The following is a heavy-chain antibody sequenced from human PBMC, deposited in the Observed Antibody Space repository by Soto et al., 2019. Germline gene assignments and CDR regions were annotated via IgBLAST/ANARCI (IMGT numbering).Heavy chain of an antibody. J-gene: IGHJ6*02. V-gene: IGHV1-58*01. D-gene: IGHD5-18*01. CDR2: IVVGSGNT. CDR3: AAGVTRYGMDV. CDR1: GFTFTSSA. Sequence: ASVKVSCKASGFTFTSSAVQWVRQARGQRLEWIGWIVVGSGNTNYAQKFQERVTITRDMSTSTAYMEPSSLRSEDTAVYYCAAGVTRYGMDVWGQGTTVTVSS.